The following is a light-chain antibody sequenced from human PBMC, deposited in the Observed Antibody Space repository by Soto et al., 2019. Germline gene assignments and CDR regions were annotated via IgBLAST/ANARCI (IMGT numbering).Light chain of an antibody. Sequence: DIVMTQSPESLAVSLGERATINCKASQSVFYSSSNRNYLSWYQQKVGQPPKLLMYWASTREFGVPERFIASGSGTDFTLTITSLQAEDVALYYCQQFYSSPYTFGQGTKLEI. CDR2: WAS. J-gene: IGKJ2*01. CDR3: QQFYSSPYT. CDR1: QSVFYSSSNRNY. V-gene: IGKV4-1*01.